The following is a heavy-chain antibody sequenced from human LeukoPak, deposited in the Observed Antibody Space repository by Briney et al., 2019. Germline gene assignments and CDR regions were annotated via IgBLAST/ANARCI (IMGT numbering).Heavy chain of an antibody. D-gene: IGHD2-8*01. CDR3: AGSIGYCSNGVCAEGPHC. Sequence: PGGSLRLSCAASGFTFSTYAMHWVRQAPGKGLEWVALISYDGNNKYYADSVKGRFSISRDNSKNTLFLQMNSLRVDDTAVYYCAGSIGYCSNGVCAEGPHCWGQGTLVTVSS. J-gene: IGHJ4*02. CDR2: ISYDGNNK. CDR1: GFTFSTYA. V-gene: IGHV3-30*01.